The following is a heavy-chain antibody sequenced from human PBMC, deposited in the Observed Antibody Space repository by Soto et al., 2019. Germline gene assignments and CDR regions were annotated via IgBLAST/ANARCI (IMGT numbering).Heavy chain of an antibody. Sequence: GSLRRTCAASGCTFSSYGMHWVRQAPGKGLEWVAVISYDGSNKYYADSVKGRFTISRDNSKNTLYLQMNSLRAEDTAVYYCAKGDCSSTSCYTLYYYYGMDVWGQGTTVNVSS. J-gene: IGHJ6*02. CDR3: AKGDCSSTSCYTLYYYYGMDV. CDR2: ISYDGSNK. CDR1: GCTFSSYG. V-gene: IGHV3-30*18. D-gene: IGHD2-2*02.